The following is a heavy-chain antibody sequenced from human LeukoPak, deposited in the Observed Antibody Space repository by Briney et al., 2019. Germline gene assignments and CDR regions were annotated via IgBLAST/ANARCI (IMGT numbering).Heavy chain of an antibody. D-gene: IGHD4-17*01. J-gene: IGHJ4*02. V-gene: IGHV3-30*03. CDR3: ARDGGYGDYCRYYFDY. CDR1: GFIFNDYY. CDR2: ISYDGSNK. Sequence: PGGSLRLSCAASGFIFNDYYMTWIRQAPGKGLEWVAVISYDGSNKYYADSVKGRFTISRDNSKNTLYLQMNSLRAEDTAVYYCARDGGYGDYCRYYFDYWAREPWSPSPQ.